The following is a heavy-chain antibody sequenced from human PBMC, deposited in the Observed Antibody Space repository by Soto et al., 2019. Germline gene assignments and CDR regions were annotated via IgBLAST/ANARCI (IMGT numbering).Heavy chain of an antibody. CDR2: IIPIFHTT. Sequence: SVQVSCKASGGSFSGQAVSWVRQAPGRRREWMGGIIPIFHTTNYARKFQGRLTITADESTGTPSMELTSLTSADTAVYYCGSVTHWGQGTPVTVS. J-gene: IGHJ4*02. CDR3: GSVTH. V-gene: IGHV1-69*13. CDR1: GGSFSGQA. D-gene: IGHD2-21*02.